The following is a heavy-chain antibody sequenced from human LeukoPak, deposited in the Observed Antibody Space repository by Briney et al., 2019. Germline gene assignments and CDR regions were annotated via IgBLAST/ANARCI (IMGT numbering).Heavy chain of an antibody. CDR3: AREGTLRYFDLTYNWFDP. V-gene: IGHV3-74*01. J-gene: IGHJ5*02. CDR1: GFTFDDYA. Sequence: GGSLRLSCAASGFTFDDYAMHWVRQAPGKGLVWVSRINSDGSSTSYADSVKGRFTISRDNAKNTLYLQMNSLRAEDTAVYYCAREGTLRYFDLTYNWFDPWGQGTLVTVSS. CDR2: INSDGSST. D-gene: IGHD3-9*01.